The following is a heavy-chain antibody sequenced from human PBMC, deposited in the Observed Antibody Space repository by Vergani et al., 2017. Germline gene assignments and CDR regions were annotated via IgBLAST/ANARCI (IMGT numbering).Heavy chain of an antibody. Sequence: QVQLQESGPGLVKPSQTLSLTCTVSGGSISSGDYSWSWIRQPPGKGLEWIGYIYYSGSTYYNPSPKSRVTISVDTAKNQFSLKLSSVTAADTAVYYWAREXGITMVRGVINKGIWFDPWGQGTLVTVSS. V-gene: IGHV4-30-4*01. CDR1: GGSISSGDYS. J-gene: IGHJ5*02. D-gene: IGHD3-10*01. CDR2: IYYSGST. CDR3: AREXGITMVRGVINKGIWFDP.